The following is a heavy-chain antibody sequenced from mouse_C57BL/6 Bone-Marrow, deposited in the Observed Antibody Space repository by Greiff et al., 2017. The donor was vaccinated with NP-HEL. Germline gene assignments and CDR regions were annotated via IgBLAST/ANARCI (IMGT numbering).Heavy chain of an antibody. V-gene: IGHV1-55*01. J-gene: IGHJ2*01. CDR3: AREDYYSNDVDY. Sequence: VQLQQPGAELVKPGASVKMSCKASGYTFTSYWITWVKQRPGQGLEWIGDIYPGSGSTNYNEKFKSKATLTVDTSSSTAYMQLSSLTSEDSAVYYCAREDYYSNDVDYWGQGTTLTVSS. CDR2: IYPGSGST. D-gene: IGHD2-5*01. CDR1: GYTFTSYW.